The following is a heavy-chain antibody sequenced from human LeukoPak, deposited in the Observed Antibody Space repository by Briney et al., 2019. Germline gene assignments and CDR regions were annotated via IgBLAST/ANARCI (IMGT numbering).Heavy chain of an antibody. CDR2: INSDGSNT. Sequence: QSGGSLRLSCAASGFSFSSYWMHWVRQAPGEGLVWVSRINSDGSNTNYADSVKGRFTISRDNAKNTLYLQMNSLRAEDTAVYYCARDFRRGQYFDYWGQGTLVTVSS. CDR1: GFSFSSYW. V-gene: IGHV3-74*01. CDR3: ARDFRRGQYFDY. J-gene: IGHJ4*02. D-gene: IGHD3-10*01.